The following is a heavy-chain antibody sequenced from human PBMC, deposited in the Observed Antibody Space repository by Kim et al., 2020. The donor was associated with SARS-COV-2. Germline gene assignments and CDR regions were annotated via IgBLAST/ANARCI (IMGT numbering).Heavy chain of an antibody. CDR3: VRERKY. Sequence: FSGDDAYYANSVKGRFTISRDNSKNTLYLQMNPLRADDTAVYYCVRERKYWGQGTLVTVSS. J-gene: IGHJ4*02. V-gene: IGHV3-53*01. CDR2: FSGDDA.